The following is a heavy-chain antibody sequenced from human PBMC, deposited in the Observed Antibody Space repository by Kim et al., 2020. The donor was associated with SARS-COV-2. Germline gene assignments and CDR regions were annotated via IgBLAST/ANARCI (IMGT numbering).Heavy chain of an antibody. CDR2: INHSGST. J-gene: IGHJ4*02. CDR3: ARGISSSWYKKNFDY. D-gene: IGHD6-13*01. Sequence: SETLSLTCAVYGGSFSGYYWSWIRQPPGKGLEWIGEINHSGSTNYNPSLKSRVTISVDTSKNQFSLKLSSVTAADTAVYYCARGISSSWYKKNFDYWGQGTLVTVSS. CDR1: GGSFSGYY. V-gene: IGHV4-34*01.